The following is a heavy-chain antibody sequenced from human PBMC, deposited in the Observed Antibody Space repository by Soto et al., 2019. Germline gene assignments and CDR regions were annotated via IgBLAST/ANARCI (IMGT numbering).Heavy chain of an antibody. CDR2: IYYSGRT. J-gene: IGHJ4*02. Sequence: PSETLSLTCTLSGASITSTTYFWAWIRQPPGKGLEWVGSIYYSGRTYYNPSLRSRVTISVDRCKNQFSLTMSSVTAADTAVYYCSKNLPRTGRFDYWGQGTSVTVSS. CDR3: SKNLPRTGRFDY. CDR1: GASITSTTYF. V-gene: IGHV4-39*01.